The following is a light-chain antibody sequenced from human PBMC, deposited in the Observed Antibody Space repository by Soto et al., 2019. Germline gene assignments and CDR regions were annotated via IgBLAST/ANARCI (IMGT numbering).Light chain of an antibody. CDR1: QSINTW. CDR3: QQYNAPWA. J-gene: IGKJ1*01. V-gene: IGKV1-5*01. CDR2: DAS. Sequence: IQMTQSPSTLSASVGDRVSITCRAGQSINTWLAWYQQKSGKAPKLLIYDASKLESGVPSRFSGSGSGTDFTLTIYNLQPDDFATYYCQQYNAPWAFGQGTKVEIK.